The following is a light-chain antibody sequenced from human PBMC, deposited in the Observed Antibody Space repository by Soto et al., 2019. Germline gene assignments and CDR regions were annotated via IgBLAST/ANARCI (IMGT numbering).Light chain of an antibody. CDR2: GAT. V-gene: IGKV3-15*01. CDR1: QYVGPN. Sequence: EIGMTQSPATLSVSPGERATLSCRASQYVGPNVDWYQQKPGQAPRLLIYGATTRVTGIAARFSGSGSGTDFTLTISSLQSEDFAVYYCQQRSNWPPITFGQGTRLEIK. J-gene: IGKJ5*01. CDR3: QQRSNWPPIT.